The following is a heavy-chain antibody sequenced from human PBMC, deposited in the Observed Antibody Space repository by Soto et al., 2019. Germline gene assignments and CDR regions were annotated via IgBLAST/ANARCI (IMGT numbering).Heavy chain of an antibody. Sequence: ASLKVSCKASGYTFTGYYMHWVRQAPGQGLEWMGWINPNSGGTNYAQKFQGRVTMTRDTSISTAYMELSRLRSDDTAVYYCARDGGDSTIFGVVYNWFDPWGQGTLVTVSS. D-gene: IGHD3-3*01. V-gene: IGHV1-2*02. CDR3: ARDGGDSTIFGVVYNWFDP. CDR1: GYTFTGYY. CDR2: INPNSGGT. J-gene: IGHJ5*02.